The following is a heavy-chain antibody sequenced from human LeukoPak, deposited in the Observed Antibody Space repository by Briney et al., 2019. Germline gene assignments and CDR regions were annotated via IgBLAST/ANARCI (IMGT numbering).Heavy chain of an antibody. Sequence: SQTLSLTCAISGDSVSSNSAAWDWIRQSPSRGLEWLGRTYYRSKWYNDYAVSVKSRITINPDTSKNQFSLQLNSVTPEDTAVYYCASEAIWSGYYNWFDPWGQGTLVTVSS. J-gene: IGHJ5*02. CDR2: TYYRSKWYN. CDR3: ASEAIWSGYYNWFDP. V-gene: IGHV6-1*01. D-gene: IGHD3-3*01. CDR1: GDSVSSNSAA.